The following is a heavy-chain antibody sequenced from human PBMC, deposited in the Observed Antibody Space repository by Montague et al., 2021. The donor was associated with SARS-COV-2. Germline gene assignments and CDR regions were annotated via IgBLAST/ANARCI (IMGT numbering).Heavy chain of an antibody. Sequence: CAISGDSDASETAAWSWKRQSPARGLEWQRRTFYRSQWHTDSAASVRSRISFSGDISKNQFSLHLNSVTPEDTAIYYCARDGDYGGTWYSFLQNWGQGTLVIVSS. CDR3: ARDGDYGGTWYSFLQN. D-gene: IGHD4-17*01. J-gene: IGHJ1*01. CDR2: TFYRSQWHT. V-gene: IGHV6-1*01. CDR1: GDSDASETAA.